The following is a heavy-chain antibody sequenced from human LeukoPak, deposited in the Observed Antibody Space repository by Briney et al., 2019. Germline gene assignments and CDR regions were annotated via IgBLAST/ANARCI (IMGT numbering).Heavy chain of an antibody. CDR3: ARVHCSSTSCHYYYYYGMDV. J-gene: IGHJ6*02. CDR2: INPKSGVT. CDR1: GYTFTDYN. Sequence: ASVKVSCKASGYTFTDYNMHWVRQAPGQGLEWMGWINPKSGVTNYAQKLQGRVTMTTDTSTSTAYMELRSLRSDDTAVYYCARVHCSSTSCHYYYYYGMDVWGQGTTVTVSS. D-gene: IGHD2-2*01. V-gene: IGHV1-2*02.